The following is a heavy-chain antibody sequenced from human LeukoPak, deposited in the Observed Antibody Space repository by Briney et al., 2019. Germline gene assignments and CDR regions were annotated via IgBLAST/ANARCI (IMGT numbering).Heavy chain of an antibody. J-gene: IGHJ5*02. CDR3: ARDSYPNYYDFWSGTNWFDP. CDR2: IYHSGST. CDR1: GYSISSGYY. D-gene: IGHD3-3*01. V-gene: IGHV4-38-2*02. Sequence: SETLSLTCTVSGYSISSGYYWGWIRQPPGKGLEWIGSIYHSGSTYYNPSLKSRVTISVDTSKNQFSLKLSSVTAADTAVYYCARDSYPNYYDFWSGTNWFDPWGQGTLVTVSS.